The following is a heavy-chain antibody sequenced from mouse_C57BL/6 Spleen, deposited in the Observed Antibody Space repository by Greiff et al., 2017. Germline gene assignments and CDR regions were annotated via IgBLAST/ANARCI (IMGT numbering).Heavy chain of an antibody. V-gene: IGHV1-76*01. CDR2: IYPGSGNT. CDR1: GYTFTDYY. Sequence: QVQLQQSGAELVRPGASVKLSCKASGYTFTDYYINWVKQRPGQGLEWIARIYPGSGNTYYNEKFKGKDTLTAEKSSSTAYMQLSSLTSEDSAVYFCARPHFDVWGTGTTVTVSS. CDR3: ARPHFDV. J-gene: IGHJ1*03.